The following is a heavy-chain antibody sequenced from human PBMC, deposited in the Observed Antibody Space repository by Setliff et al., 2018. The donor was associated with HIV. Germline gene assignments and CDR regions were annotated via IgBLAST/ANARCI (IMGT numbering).Heavy chain of an antibody. J-gene: IGHJ4*02. V-gene: IGHV1-8*03. CDR3: ARGRFGGRGGNSHFDY. Sequence: ASVKVSCKASGYTFTSYDINWVRQATGQGLEWMGWMNPNSGNTGYAQKFQGRVTITRNTSISTAYMELSSLRSEDTAVYYCARGRFGGRGGNSHFDYWGQGTLVTVSS. D-gene: IGHD2-21*02. CDR1: GYTFTSYD. CDR2: MNPNSGNT.